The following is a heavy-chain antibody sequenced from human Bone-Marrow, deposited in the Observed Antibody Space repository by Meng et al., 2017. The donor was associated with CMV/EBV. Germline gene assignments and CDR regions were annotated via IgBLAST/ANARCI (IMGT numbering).Heavy chain of an antibody. CDR1: GFTFSSYA. D-gene: IGHD3-22*01. Sequence: GESLKISCAASGFTFSSYAMSWVRQAPGKGLEWVSVIYSGGSSTYYADSVKGRFTISRDNSKITLYLQMNSLRAEDTDVYYCAKSPHYYVSSGYWGQGTLVTVSS. V-gene: IGHV3-23*03. J-gene: IGHJ4*02. CDR2: IYSGGSST. CDR3: AKSPHYYVSSGY.